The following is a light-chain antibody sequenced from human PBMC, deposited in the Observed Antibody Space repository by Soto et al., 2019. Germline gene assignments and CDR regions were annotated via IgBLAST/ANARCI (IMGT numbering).Light chain of an antibody. Sequence: EIVLTQSPGTLSLSPGERATLSCRASQSVSSRYLAWYQQNPGQAPRLLIFGGSSRATGIPDRFSVSGSGTDFTLTISRLEPQDFAVYYCHHYGDSPPITFGGGTKVEIK. CDR1: QSVSSRY. CDR3: HHYGDSPPIT. CDR2: GGS. V-gene: IGKV3-20*01. J-gene: IGKJ4*01.